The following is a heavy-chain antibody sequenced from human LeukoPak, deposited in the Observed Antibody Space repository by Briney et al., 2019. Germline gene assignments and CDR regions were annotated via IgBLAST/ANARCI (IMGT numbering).Heavy chain of an antibody. CDR2: ISAYNGNT. CDR3: ARVTGATGQY. V-gene: IGHV1-18*01. J-gene: IGHJ4*02. Sequence: ASVKVSCKASGGTFSSYAISWVRQAPGQGLEWMGWISAYNGNTNYAQKLQGRVTMTTDTSTSTAYMELSSLRSEDTAVYYCARVTGATGQYWGQGTPVTVSS. D-gene: IGHD1-26*01. CDR1: GGTFSSYA.